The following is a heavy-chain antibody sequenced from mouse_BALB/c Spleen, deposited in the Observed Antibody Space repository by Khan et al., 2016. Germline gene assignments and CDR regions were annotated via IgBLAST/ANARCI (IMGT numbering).Heavy chain of an antibody. Sequence: VQLQESGPELVKPGASVRISCKASGYTFTSYYIHWVKQRPGQGLEWIGWIYPGNVNTKYNEKFKGKATLTADKSSSTAYMQLSSLTSEDSAVYFCAREDRYGYYAMDYWGQGTSVTVSS. J-gene: IGHJ4*01. CDR3: AREDRYGYYAMDY. CDR1: GYTFTSYY. V-gene: IGHV1S56*01. D-gene: IGHD2-14*01. CDR2: IYPGNVNT.